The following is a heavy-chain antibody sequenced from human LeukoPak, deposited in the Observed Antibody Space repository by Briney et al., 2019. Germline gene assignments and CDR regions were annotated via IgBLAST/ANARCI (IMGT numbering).Heavy chain of an antibody. CDR1: GDSVTSSS. V-gene: IGHV4-59*08. Sequence: AETLSLTCSVSGDSVTSSSLSWIRQPPGKGLEWIGYISYTADSNYNPSLKSRVTISADTSKNQFSLKLSSVTATDTAVYYCATSSHSGSYRAHWGQGTLVTVSS. CDR3: ATSSHSGSYRAH. D-gene: IGHD3-10*01. J-gene: IGHJ4*02. CDR2: ISYTADS.